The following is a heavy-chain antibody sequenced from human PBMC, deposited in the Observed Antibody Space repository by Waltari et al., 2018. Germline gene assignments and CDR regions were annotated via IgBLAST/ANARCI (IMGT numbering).Heavy chain of an antibody. D-gene: IGHD1-1*01. Sequence: HVQLEQSGAEVKKPVSSVKVSCKAYGGTVSTYTVTWVRQAPGQGLEWMGSIIPFLGISKYAQSLQARLTITVDQSTNTGYMELNNLRPEDTGVYYCARSGEMKGTVDYWGQGTLVTVSS. CDR1: GGTVSTYT. V-gene: IGHV1-69*02. CDR3: ARSGEMKGTVDY. CDR2: IIPFLGIS. J-gene: IGHJ4*02.